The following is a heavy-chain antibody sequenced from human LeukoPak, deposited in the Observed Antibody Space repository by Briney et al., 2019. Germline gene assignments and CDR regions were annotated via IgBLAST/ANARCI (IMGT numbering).Heavy chain of an antibody. D-gene: IGHD4-23*01. CDR1: GGSISSYY. Sequence: PSETLSLTCTVSGGSISSYYWSWIRQPAGKGLEWIGRIYTSGSTNYNPSLKSRVTMSVDTSKNQFSLKLSSVTAADTAVYYCARDSSPTVVTRDAFDIWGQGTMVTVSS. V-gene: IGHV4-4*07. J-gene: IGHJ3*02. CDR3: ARDSSPTVVTRDAFDI. CDR2: IYTSGST.